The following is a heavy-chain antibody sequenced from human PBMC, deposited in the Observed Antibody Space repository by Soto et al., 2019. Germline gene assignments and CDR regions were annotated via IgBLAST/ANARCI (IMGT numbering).Heavy chain of an antibody. D-gene: IGHD3-10*01. CDR3: ARSSGGSGKLWNYYGMDV. CDR1: GFTFSSYS. CDR2: ISSGSSYI. V-gene: IGHV3-21*06. J-gene: IGHJ6*02. Sequence: PGGSLRLSCAASGFTFSSYSMNWVRQAPGKGLEWVSSISSGSSYIYYADSVKGRFTISRDNAKNSLYLQMNSLRAEDTAVYYCARSSGGSGKLWNYYGMDVWGQGTTFTVSS.